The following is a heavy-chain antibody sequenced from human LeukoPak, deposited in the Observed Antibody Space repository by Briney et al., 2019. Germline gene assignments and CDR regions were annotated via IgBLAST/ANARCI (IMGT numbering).Heavy chain of an antibody. J-gene: IGHJ4*02. CDR3: ARESYDFWSGYPV. CDR2: IYYSGST. V-gene: IGHV4-59*01. D-gene: IGHD3-3*01. Sequence: SETLSLTCTVSGGSISSYYWSWIRQPPGKGLEWIGYIYYSGSTNYNPSLKSRVTISVDTSNNQFSLKLSSVTAADTAVYYCARESYDFWSGYPVWGQGTLVTVSS. CDR1: GGSISSYY.